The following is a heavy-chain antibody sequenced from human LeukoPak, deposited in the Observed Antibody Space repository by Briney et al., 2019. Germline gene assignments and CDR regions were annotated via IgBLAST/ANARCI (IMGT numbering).Heavy chain of an antibody. D-gene: IGHD3-3*01. V-gene: IGHV4-39*07. CDR1: GGSISSSSYY. Sequence: SETLSLTCTVSGGSISSSSYYWGWIRQPPGKGLEWIGSIYYSGSTYYNPSLKSRVTISVDTSKNQFSLKLSSVTAADTAVYYCARDKSLTYYDFWSGYNSDWGQGTLVTVSS. J-gene: IGHJ4*02. CDR3: ARDKSLTYYDFWSGYNSD. CDR2: IYYSGST.